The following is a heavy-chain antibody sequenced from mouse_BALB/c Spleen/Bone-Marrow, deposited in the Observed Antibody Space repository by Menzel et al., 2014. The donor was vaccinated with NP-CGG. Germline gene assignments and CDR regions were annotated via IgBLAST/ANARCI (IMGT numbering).Heavy chain of an antibody. D-gene: IGHD1-1*01. V-gene: IGHV1-67*01. J-gene: IGHJ2*01. CDR1: GYTFTDYA. Sequence: VHLVESGPELVRPGVSVKISCKGSGYTFTDYAMHWVKQSHAKSLEWIGVINTYSGDANYSQKFKGKATMTVDKSSSTAYMELARLTSEDSAIYYCARDYGSSHFDHWGQGSTLTVSS. CDR3: ARDYGSSHFDH. CDR2: INTYSGDA.